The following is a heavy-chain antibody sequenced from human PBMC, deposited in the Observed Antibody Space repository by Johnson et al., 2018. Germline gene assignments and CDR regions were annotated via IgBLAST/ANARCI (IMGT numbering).Heavy chain of an antibody. Sequence: VQLVETGGGVVQPGRSLRLSCAASGFTFSSYGMHWVRQAPGKGLERVAVISYDGSNKYYADSVKGRFTISRDNSKNTLYLQMNSLRAEDPAVDYWARTTMVVVTAIRGRDNAFDIWGQGTMGTVSS. D-gene: IGHD2-21*02. J-gene: IGHJ3*02. V-gene: IGHV3-30*03. CDR3: ARTTMVVVTAIRGRDNAFDI. CDR1: GFTFSSYG. CDR2: ISYDGSNK.